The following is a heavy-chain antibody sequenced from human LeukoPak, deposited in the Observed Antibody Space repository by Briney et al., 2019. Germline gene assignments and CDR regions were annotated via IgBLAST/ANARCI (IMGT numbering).Heavy chain of an antibody. J-gene: IGHJ4*02. D-gene: IGHD3-22*01. CDR3: ARDTDRYYDSSGYGY. CDR1: GFTFSYHW. CDR2: IKNDGAVK. V-gene: IGHV3-7*01. Sequence: GGSLRLSCAASGFTFSYHWMTWVRQAPGKGLEWVANIKNDGAVKNYVDSVKGRFTISRDNAKNSLYLQMNSLRAEDTAVYYCARDTDRYYDSSGYGYWGQGTLVTVSS.